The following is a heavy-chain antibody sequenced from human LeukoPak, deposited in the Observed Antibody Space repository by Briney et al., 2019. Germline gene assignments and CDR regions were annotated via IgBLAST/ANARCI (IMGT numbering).Heavy chain of an antibody. CDR3: ARAPRIVGATTYFDY. CDR2: IFYSGNT. V-gene: IGHV4-59*01. D-gene: IGHD1-26*01. Sequence: SETLSLTCTVSGGSISTYYWNWIRQPPGKGLEWIGYIFYSGNTNYNPPLKSRVTISVDTSKNQFSLRLSSVTAADTAVYYCARAPRIVGATTYFDYWGQGTLVTVSS. CDR1: GGSISTYY. J-gene: IGHJ4*02.